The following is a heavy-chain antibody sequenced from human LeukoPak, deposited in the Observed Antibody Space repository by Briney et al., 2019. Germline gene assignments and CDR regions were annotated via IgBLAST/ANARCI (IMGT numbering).Heavy chain of an antibody. V-gene: IGHV4-59*01. Sequence: PSETLSLTCTVSGGSLSSYYWSWIRQPPGKGLEWIGYIYYSGSTNYNPSLTSRVTISVDTSKNHFSLKLSSVTAADNAVYYCARTRQYSGSYYPRLPPPYDYYFDYWGQGTLVTVSS. D-gene: IGHD1-26*01. CDR2: IYYSGST. CDR3: ARTRQYSGSYYPRLPPPYDYYFDY. CDR1: GGSLSSYY. J-gene: IGHJ4*02.